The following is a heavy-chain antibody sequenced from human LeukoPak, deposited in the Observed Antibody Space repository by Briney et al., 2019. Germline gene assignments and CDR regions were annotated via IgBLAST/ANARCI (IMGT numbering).Heavy chain of an antibody. D-gene: IGHD6-13*01. CDR2: IKNDGAVK. CDR1: GFTFSYHW. V-gene: IGHV3-7*01. CDR3: AKDSYSKGDF. Sequence: GGSLTLSCAASGFTFSYHWMTWVRQAPGKGLGWVANIKNDGAVKNYVDSVKGRFTISRGNAKNSLYLQMNSLRAEDTAVYYCAKDSYSKGDFWGQGVLVTVSS. J-gene: IGHJ4*02.